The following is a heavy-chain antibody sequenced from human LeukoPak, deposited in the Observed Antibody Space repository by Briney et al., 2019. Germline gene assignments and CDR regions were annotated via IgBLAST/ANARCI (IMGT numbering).Heavy chain of an antibody. CDR1: GVTVSSNS. Sequence: GGSLRLSCAASGVTVSSNSMSWVRQAPRKGLEWVSIIYGGGTTYYADSVQGRFTISRDNPKSTLSLQMSSLRAEDTAVYYCARSSGRTGTSPFDYWGQGTLVTVSS. D-gene: IGHD3-10*01. CDR3: ARSSGRTGTSPFDY. J-gene: IGHJ4*02. V-gene: IGHV3-53*01. CDR2: IYGGGTT.